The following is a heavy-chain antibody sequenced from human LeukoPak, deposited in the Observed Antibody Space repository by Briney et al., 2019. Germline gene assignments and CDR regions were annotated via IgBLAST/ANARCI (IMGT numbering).Heavy chain of an antibody. Sequence: GGSLRLSCAASGFTFSSFNMNWVRQAPGKGLEWVSNISSGSAIYYADSVKGRFTISRDNSKNTLYLQVNSLRAEDTAVYYCAAVLGATYFDYWGQGALVTVSS. CDR1: GFTFSSFN. J-gene: IGHJ4*02. V-gene: IGHV3-48*01. CDR2: ISSGSAI. D-gene: IGHD1-26*01. CDR3: AAVLGATYFDY.